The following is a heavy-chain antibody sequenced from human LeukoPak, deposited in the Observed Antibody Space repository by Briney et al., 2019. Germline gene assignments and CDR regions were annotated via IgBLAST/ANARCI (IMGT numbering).Heavy chain of an antibody. J-gene: IGHJ4*02. CDR2: IKQDGSEK. D-gene: IGHD6-13*01. Sequence: GGSLRLSCAASGFTFSSYWMSWVRQAPGKGLEWVANIKQDGSEKYYVDSVKGRFTISRDNAKNSLYLQMNSLRAEDTAAYYCARDRSGYGPYFDYWGQGTLVTVSS. CDR1: GFTFSSYW. V-gene: IGHV3-7*01. CDR3: ARDRSGYGPYFDY.